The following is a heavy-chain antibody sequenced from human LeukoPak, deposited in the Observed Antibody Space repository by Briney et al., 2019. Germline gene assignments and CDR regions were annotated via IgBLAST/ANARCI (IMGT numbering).Heavy chain of an antibody. J-gene: IGHJ5*02. CDR3: ARAPMVRGVIIGWFDP. V-gene: IGHV4-30-2*01. D-gene: IGHD3-10*01. CDR1: GGSISSGGYS. Sequence: PSQTLSLTRAVSGGSISSGGYSWSWIRQPPGKGLEWIGYIYHSGSTYYNPSLKSRVTISVDRSKNQFSLKLSSVTAADTAVYYCARAPMVRGVIIGWFDPWGQGTLVTVSS. CDR2: IYHSGST.